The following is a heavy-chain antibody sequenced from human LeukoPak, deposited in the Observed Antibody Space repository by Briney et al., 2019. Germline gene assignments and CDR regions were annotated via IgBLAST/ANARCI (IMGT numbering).Heavy chain of an antibody. D-gene: IGHD4/OR15-4a*01. CDR3: AKTAVVITFRFDS. CDR2: ISGDGART. Sequence: GGSLRLSCAASGFSLNNYVMSWVRQAPGKGLEWVSAISGDGARTYYADSVKGRFTISRDNSKNTLDLQMNSLRAEDTAIYYCAKTAVVITFRFDSWGQGSLVTVSS. V-gene: IGHV3-23*01. J-gene: IGHJ4*02. CDR1: GFSLNNYV.